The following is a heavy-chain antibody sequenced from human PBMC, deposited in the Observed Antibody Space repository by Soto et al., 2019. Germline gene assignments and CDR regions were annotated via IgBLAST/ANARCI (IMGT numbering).Heavy chain of an antibody. CDR2: ISGYNGNA. D-gene: IGHD3-22*01. J-gene: IGHJ6*02. Sequence: ASVKVSCKASGYTFTNYGISWVRQAPGQGLEWMGWISGYNGNAKYAQKFQGRVTMTTDTPTNTAYMELRSLRSDDTAVYYCARDREYYYDSSGNYYYHYGMDVWGQGTTVTVSS. V-gene: IGHV1-18*04. CDR1: GYTFTNYG. CDR3: ARDREYYYDSSGNYYYHYGMDV.